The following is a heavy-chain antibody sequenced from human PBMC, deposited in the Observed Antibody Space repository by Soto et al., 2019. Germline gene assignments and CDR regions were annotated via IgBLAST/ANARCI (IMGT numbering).Heavy chain of an antibody. CDR1: GGSFSGYY. D-gene: IGHD3-10*01. Sequence: PSETLSLTCAAYGGSFSGYYWSWIRQPPGKGLEWIGEINHSGSTNYNPSLKSRVTISVDTPENQFSLKLSSVTAADTAVYYCARGRNYYGSGSYYRGPALDVWGKGTTVTVSS. J-gene: IGHJ6*04. CDR3: ARGRNYYGSGSYYRGPALDV. V-gene: IGHV4-34*01. CDR2: INHSGST.